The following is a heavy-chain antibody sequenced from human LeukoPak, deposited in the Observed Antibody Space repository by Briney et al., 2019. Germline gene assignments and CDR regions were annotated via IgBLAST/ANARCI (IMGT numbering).Heavy chain of an antibody. D-gene: IGHD6-19*01. J-gene: IGHJ4*02. CDR1: GFTFSSYT. Sequence: PGGSLRLSCAASGFTFSSYTMSWVRQAPGKGLEWGSGIFGSGGSTYYADSVKGRFTISRDNSKNTLYLQMKSLRAEDTAVYYCAKDLEGSVAGKVDDYWGQGTLVTVSS. CDR2: IFGSGGST. CDR3: AKDLEGSVAGKVDDY. V-gene: IGHV3-23*01.